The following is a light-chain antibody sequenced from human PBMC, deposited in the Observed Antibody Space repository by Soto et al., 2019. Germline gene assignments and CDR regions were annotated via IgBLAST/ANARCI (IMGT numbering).Light chain of an antibody. CDR1: QSVSSSY. CDR2: GAS. V-gene: IGKV3-15*01. Sequence: EIVLTHPPRTLSLSLGGRETLSSTASQSVSSSYLAWYQQKPGQAPRLLIYGASTRATGIPARFSGSGSGTEFTLTISSLQSEDFAVYYCQQYNNWRTFGQGTKVDIK. CDR3: QQYNNWRT. J-gene: IGKJ1*01.